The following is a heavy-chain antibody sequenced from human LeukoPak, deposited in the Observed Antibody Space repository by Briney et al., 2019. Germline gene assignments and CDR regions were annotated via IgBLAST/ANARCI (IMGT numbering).Heavy chain of an antibody. D-gene: IGHD6-6*01. CDR1: GGSITSSDYY. Sequence: TSETLSLTCTVSGGSITSSDYYWGWIRQPPGKGLEWIGTIRYSGNTYYNPSLKSRVTISVDTSKNQFSLKLSSVTAADTAVYYCASEYSSSENFDYWGQGTLVTVSS. CDR3: ASEYSSSENFDY. CDR2: IRYSGNT. J-gene: IGHJ4*02. V-gene: IGHV4-39*01.